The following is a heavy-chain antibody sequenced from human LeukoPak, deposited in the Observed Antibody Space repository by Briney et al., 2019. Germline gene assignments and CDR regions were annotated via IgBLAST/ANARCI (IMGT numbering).Heavy chain of an antibody. CDR1: GGTFISYA. Sequence: SVKVSCKASGGTFISYAISWVRQAPGQGLEWMGGIIPIFGTANYAQRFQGRVTITADESTSTAYMELSSLRSEDTAVYYCARGKLVDTAILNYGMDVWGQGTTVTVSS. J-gene: IGHJ6*02. V-gene: IGHV1-69*13. CDR3: ARGKLVDTAILNYGMDV. D-gene: IGHD5-18*01. CDR2: IIPIFGTA.